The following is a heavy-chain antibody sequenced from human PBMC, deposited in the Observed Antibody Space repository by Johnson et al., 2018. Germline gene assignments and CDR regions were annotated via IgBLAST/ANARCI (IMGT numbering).Heavy chain of an antibody. V-gene: IGHV4-59*01. D-gene: IGHD4-17*01. Sequence: QVQLVQSGPGLVKPSETLSLSCTVSGGSISTYSWSWIRQPPGKRLEWIGYIYYSGSTNYNPSLKSRVTISVDTSKNQFSLKLTSVAAADTAVYYWSRELRHGDYYYCYGMDVWGQGTTVTVSS. CDR3: SRELRHGDYYYCYGMDV. CDR2: IYYSGST. J-gene: IGHJ6*02. CDR1: GGSISTYS.